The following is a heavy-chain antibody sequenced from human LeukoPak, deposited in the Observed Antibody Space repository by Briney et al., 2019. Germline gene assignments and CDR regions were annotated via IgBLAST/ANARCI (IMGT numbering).Heavy chain of an antibody. D-gene: IGHD3-10*01. V-gene: IGHV3-33*01. CDR1: GFTFSEFG. J-gene: IGHJ4*02. CDR2: IWYDGNDK. CDR3: SRDSIPMVRGPTNADY. Sequence: GGSLRLSCVASGFTFSEFGMNWVRQPPGKGLEWVALIWYDGNDKYYADSVRGRFTISRDNSKNTLYLQLNSLRDDDTGVYYCSRDSIPMVRGPTNADYWGQGTLVTVSS.